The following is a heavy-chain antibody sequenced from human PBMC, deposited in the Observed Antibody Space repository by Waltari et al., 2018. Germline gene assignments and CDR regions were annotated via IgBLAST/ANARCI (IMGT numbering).Heavy chain of an antibody. J-gene: IGHJ4*02. CDR3: ARVPNPNYYEYVWGSYRFGYFNY. CDR1: GYTSTSYG. Sequence: QVQLVQSGAEVKKPGASVKVSCKASGYTSTSYGITWVRQAPGQGLEGLGWINAYKGNTNYTHQCQGRITMTTATATSTAYMGLRSLKFDDTAVYYCARVPNPNYYEYVWGSYRFGYFNYWGQGTLVTVSS. CDR2: INAYKGNT. V-gene: IGHV1-18*01. D-gene: IGHD3-16*02.